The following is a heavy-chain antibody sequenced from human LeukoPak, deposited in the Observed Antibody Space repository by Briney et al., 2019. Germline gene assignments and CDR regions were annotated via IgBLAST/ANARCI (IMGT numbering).Heavy chain of an antibody. CDR1: GGSISSYY. V-gene: IGHV4-59*01. CDR3: ARGGSSSSWPFYY. D-gene: IGHD6-13*01. CDR2: IHYSGST. Sequence: SETLSLTCTVSGGSISSYYWSWIRQPPGKELEWIGYIHYSGSTNYNPSLKSRVTMSVDTSKDQFSLKLTSVTAADTAVYYCARGGSSSSWPFYYWGQGTLVTVSS. J-gene: IGHJ4*02.